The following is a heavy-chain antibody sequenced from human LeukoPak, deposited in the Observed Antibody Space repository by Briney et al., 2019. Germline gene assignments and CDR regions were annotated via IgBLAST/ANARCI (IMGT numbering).Heavy chain of an antibody. CDR1: GLTFSSYG. CDR3: AKPGAVAYYFDY. J-gene: IGHJ4*02. CDR2: ISYDGSNK. D-gene: IGHD3-3*01. Sequence: GRSLRLSCAASGLTFSSYGMHWVRQAPGKGPEWVAVISYDGSNKYYADSVKGRFTISRDNSKNTLYLQMNSLRAEDTAVYYCAKPGAVAYYFDYWGQGTLVTVSS. V-gene: IGHV3-30*18.